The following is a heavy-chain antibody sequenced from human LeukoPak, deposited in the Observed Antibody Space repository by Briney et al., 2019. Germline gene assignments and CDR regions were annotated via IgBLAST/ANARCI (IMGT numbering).Heavy chain of an antibody. J-gene: IGHJ4*02. CDR3: AREPPITIFGVVKDY. CDR2: ISAYNGNT. D-gene: IGHD3-3*01. CDR1: GYTFTSYG. Sequence: ASVKVSCKASGYTFTSYGISWVRQAPGQGLEWMGWISAYNGNTNYAQKLQGRVTMTTDTSTSTAYMELRSLRSDDTAVYYCAREPPITIFGVVKDYWGQGTLVTVSS. V-gene: IGHV1-18*01.